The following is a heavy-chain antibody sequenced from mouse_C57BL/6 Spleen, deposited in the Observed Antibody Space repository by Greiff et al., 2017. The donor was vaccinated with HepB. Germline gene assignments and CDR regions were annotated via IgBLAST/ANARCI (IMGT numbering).Heavy chain of an antibody. J-gene: IGHJ3*01. D-gene: IGHD2-3*01. CDR2: IHPNSGST. V-gene: IGHV1-64*01. CDR1: GYTFTSYW. CDR3: ATYDGYYFWFAY. Sequence: VQLQQSGAELVKPGASVKLSCKASGYTFTSYWMHWVKQRPGQGLEWIGMIHPNSGSTNYNEKFKSKATLTVDKSSSTAYMQLSSLTSEDSAVYYCATYDGYYFWFAYWGQGTLVTVSA.